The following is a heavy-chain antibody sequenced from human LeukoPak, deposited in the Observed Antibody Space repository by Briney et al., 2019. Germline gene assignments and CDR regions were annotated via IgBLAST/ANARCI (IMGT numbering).Heavy chain of an antibody. V-gene: IGHV3-7*04. CDR3: ARGAAGSAY. J-gene: IGHJ4*02. CDR1: GFTFSNYW. Sequence: GGSLRLSCAASGFTFSNYWMGWVRQAPGKGLEWVANIKQDGSEKYYVDSVKGRFTISRDNAKNSLYLQMNSLRAEDTAVYYCARGAAGSAYWGQGTLVTVSS. CDR2: IKQDGSEK. D-gene: IGHD6-13*01.